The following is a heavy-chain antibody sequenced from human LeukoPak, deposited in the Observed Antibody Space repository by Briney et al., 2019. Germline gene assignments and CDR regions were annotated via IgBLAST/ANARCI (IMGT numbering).Heavy chain of an antibody. J-gene: IGHJ4*02. CDR2: MNEDGSEI. D-gene: IGHD3-16*02. Sequence: PGGSLRLSXGVSGFKFSSYWMSWVRQAPGKGLEWVAYMNEDGSEIYYVDSVKGRFTISRDNAKNSLYLQMNSLRADDTAVYYCARGVYHFDYWGQGTLVTVSS. V-gene: IGHV3-7*01. CDR3: ARGVYHFDY. CDR1: GFKFSSYW.